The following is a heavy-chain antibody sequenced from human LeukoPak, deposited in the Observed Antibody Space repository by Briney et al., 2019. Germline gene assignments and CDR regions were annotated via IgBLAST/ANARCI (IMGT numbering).Heavy chain of an antibody. D-gene: IGHD4-17*01. Sequence: KTSETLSLTCTVSGGSISSGDYYWSWIRQPPGKGLEWIGYIYYTGGTYYNPSLKSRISISVDTSKNHFSLKLGSVTAADTAVYYCARESYGLDYWGQGTLVTVSS. V-gene: IGHV4-30-4*01. CDR2: IYYTGGT. CDR1: GGSISSGDYY. J-gene: IGHJ4*02. CDR3: ARESYGLDY.